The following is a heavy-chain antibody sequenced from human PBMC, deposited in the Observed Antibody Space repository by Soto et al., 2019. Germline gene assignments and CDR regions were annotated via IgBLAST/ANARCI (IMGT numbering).Heavy chain of an antibody. CDR2: ISYSGNT. J-gene: IGHJ4*02. Sequence: QVQLQESGPGLVKPSQTLSLTCTVSGGSVSSGGYYWSWIRQPPGKGLEWIGYISYSGNTFYNPSLKRGVTISIDTSKNQFSLKLRSVTAADTALFDCARGSDYAYFVDNWGQGTLVTVS. V-gene: IGHV4-31*03. CDR3: ARGSDYAYFVDN. D-gene: IGHD1-26*01. CDR1: GGSVSSGGYY.